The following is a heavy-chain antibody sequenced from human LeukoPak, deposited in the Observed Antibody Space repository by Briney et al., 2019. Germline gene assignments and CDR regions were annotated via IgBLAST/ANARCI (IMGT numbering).Heavy chain of an antibody. Sequence: SQTLSLTSAISGDSVSSNSAAWNWIRQSPSRGLEWLGRTYYRSKWYNDYALSVKSRISINPDTSKNQFSLQLNSVTPEDTAVYYCARVQQLGQRFHYWGRGTLVTVSS. J-gene: IGHJ4*02. CDR3: ARVQQLGQRFHY. CDR1: GDSVSSNSAA. CDR2: TYYRSKWYN. V-gene: IGHV6-1*01. D-gene: IGHD6-13*01.